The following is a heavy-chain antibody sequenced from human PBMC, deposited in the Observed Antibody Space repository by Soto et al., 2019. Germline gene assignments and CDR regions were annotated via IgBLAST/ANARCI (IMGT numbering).Heavy chain of an antibody. CDR2: ISSSGSTI. V-gene: IGHV3-48*03. Sequence: GGSLRLSCAASGFTFSSYEMNWVRQAPGKGLEWVSYISSSGSTIYYADSVKGRFTISRDNAKNSLYLQMNSLRAEDTAVYYCALTGTTSNFDYWGQGTLVTVSS. J-gene: IGHJ4*02. CDR1: GFTFSSYE. D-gene: IGHD1-20*01. CDR3: ALTGTTSNFDY.